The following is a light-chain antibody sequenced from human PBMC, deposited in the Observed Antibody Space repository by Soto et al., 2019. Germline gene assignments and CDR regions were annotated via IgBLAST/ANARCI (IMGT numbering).Light chain of an antibody. Sequence: EIVLTQSPGTLSLSPGERATLSCRASQSVSSSYLAWYQQKPGQAPRLRIYGASSRATGIPDRFSGSGSGTDLTLTISRLEPEDFAVYYCQQYGSSPRFGQGTKVEIK. J-gene: IGKJ1*01. V-gene: IGKV3-20*01. CDR2: GAS. CDR3: QQYGSSPR. CDR1: QSVSSSY.